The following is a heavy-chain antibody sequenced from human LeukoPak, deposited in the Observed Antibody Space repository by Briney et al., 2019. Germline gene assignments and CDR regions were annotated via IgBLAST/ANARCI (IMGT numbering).Heavy chain of an antibody. CDR3: ARDKGDKQWLVWDY. V-gene: IGHV4-61*08. CDR2: INHSGST. Sequence: PSETLSLTCAVSGVSISGGGSSWSWIRQPPGKGLEWIGEINHSGSTNYNPSLKSRVTISVDTSKNQFSLKLSSVTAADTAVYYCARDKGDKQWLVWDYWGQGTLVTVSP. CDR1: GVSISGGGSS. J-gene: IGHJ4*02. D-gene: IGHD6-19*01.